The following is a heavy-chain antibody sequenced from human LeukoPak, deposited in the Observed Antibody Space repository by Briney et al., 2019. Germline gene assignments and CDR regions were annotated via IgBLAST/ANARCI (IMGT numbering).Heavy chain of an antibody. CDR2: IKSKTDGGTT. CDR3: TTDLPRYYDFRSGYYKNAFDI. D-gene: IGHD3-3*01. CDR1: GFTFSNAW. V-gene: IGHV3-15*01. Sequence: PGGSLRLSCAASGFTFSNAWMSWVRQAPGKGLEWVGRIKSKTDGGTTDYAAPVKGRFTISRDDSKNTLYLQMNSLKTEDTAVYYCTTDLPRYYDFRSGYYKNAFDIWGQGTMVTVSS. J-gene: IGHJ3*02.